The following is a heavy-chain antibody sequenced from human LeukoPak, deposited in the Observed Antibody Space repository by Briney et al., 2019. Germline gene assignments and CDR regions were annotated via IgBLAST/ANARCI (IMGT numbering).Heavy chain of an antibody. V-gene: IGHV3-64*01. J-gene: IGHJ4*02. CDR2: ISSNGGSA. CDR1: EFTFSNFA. D-gene: IGHD1/OR15-1a*01. Sequence: GGSLRHSCAASEFTFSNFAMHWVRQAPGKGLEYVSAISSNGGSAYYAQSVKDRFTISRDNSKNTLYLQMGSLRPEDMAVYYCARRAATNWYMDYWGQGTLVTVSS. CDR3: ARRAATNWYMDY.